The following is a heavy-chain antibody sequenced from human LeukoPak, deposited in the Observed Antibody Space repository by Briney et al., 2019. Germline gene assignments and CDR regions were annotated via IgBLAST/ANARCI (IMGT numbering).Heavy chain of an antibody. J-gene: IGHJ4*02. D-gene: IGHD6-13*01. Sequence: PSETLSLTCAVSGGSISSSNWWSWVRPPPGKGLEWIGEIYHNGYTNYNPSLKSRVTISLDKSKSQISLKLASVTAADTAMYYCARVTGYMTEDYFDYWGQGTLITVSS. CDR1: GGSISSSNW. CDR3: ARVTGYMTEDYFDY. CDR2: IYHNGYT. V-gene: IGHV4-4*02.